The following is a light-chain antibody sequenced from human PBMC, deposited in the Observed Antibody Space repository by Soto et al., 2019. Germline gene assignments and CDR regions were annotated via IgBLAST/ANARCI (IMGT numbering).Light chain of an antibody. Sequence: GERATLSCRASQSVSSYLAWSQQKPGQAPRLLSYDASNRATGIPARFSGSGSGTDFTLTISSLVPQDFAVYYCQQRSNWPPLTLGQGTRLEIK. V-gene: IGKV3-11*01. CDR2: DAS. CDR3: QQRSNWPPLT. CDR1: QSVSSY. J-gene: IGKJ5*01.